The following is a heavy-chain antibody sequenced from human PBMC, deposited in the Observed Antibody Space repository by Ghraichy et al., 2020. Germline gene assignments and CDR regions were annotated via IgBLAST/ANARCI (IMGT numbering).Heavy chain of an antibody. V-gene: IGHV3-7*03. Sequence: GESLNISCAASGFTYSNYWMNWVRQAPGKGLEWVASITKDESEKFYVESVKGRFTISRDNARDTLYLQMNSLRAEDTAVYHCVRDRRAEFDYWGQGTLVTVSS. J-gene: IGHJ4*02. CDR1: GFTYSNYW. CDR2: ITKDESEK. CDR3: VRDRRAEFDY.